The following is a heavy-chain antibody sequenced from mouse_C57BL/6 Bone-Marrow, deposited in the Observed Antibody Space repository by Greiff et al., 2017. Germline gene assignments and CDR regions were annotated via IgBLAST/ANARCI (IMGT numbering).Heavy chain of an antibody. CDR1: GYTFTSYW. CDR2: IDPSDSYT. CDR3: ARDEYCAMEY. Sequence: VQLQQPGAELVKPGASVKLSCKASGYTFTSYWMQWVKQRPGQGLEWIGEIDPSDSYTNYNQKFKGKATLTVDTSSSTAYMQLSSLTSEDSAVXDCARDEYCAMEYWGQGTAVTVSS. J-gene: IGHJ4*01. V-gene: IGHV1-50*01.